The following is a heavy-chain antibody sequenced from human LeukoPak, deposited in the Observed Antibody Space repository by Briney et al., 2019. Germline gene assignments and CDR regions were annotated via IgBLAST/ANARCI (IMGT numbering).Heavy chain of an antibody. CDR1: GFTVSSNY. J-gene: IGHJ3*02. CDR3: AREGNYYGSGSYQGAFDI. Sequence: GGSLRLSCAASGFTVSSNYMSWVRQAPGKGLEWVSVIYSGGSTYYADSVKGRFTISRHNSKNTLYLQMNSLRAGDTAVYYCAREGNYYGSGSYQGAFDIWGQGTMVTVSS. D-gene: IGHD3-10*01. V-gene: IGHV3-53*04. CDR2: IYSGGST.